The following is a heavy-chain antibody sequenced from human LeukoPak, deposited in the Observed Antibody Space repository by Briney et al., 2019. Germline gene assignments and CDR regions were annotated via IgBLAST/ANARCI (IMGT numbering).Heavy chain of an antibody. CDR2: IYHSGST. V-gene: IGHV4-38-2*02. CDR3: ARDSGSSSWYVGFDY. J-gene: IGHJ4*02. Sequence: SETLSLTCTVSGYSISSGYYWGWIRQPPGKGLEWIGSIYHSGSTYYNPSLKSRVTISVDTSKNQFSLKLSSVTAADTAVYYCARDSGSSSWYVGFDYWGQGTLVTVSS. CDR1: GYSISSGYY. D-gene: IGHD6-13*01.